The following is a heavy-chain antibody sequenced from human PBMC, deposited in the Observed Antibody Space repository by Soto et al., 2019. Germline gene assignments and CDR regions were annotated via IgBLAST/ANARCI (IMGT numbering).Heavy chain of an antibody. D-gene: IGHD3-9*01. CDR2: IYSGGNT. Sequence: EVQLVETGGGLIYPGGSLRLSCAASGFIVSGDTMNWVRQAPGKGLEWISAIYSGGNTNDAGSVKGRFTISRDTSKNTLYLQMNSLRVEDTAVYYCARHAWLENWGQGTLVTVSS. CDR3: ARHAWLEN. V-gene: IGHV3-53*02. CDR1: GFIVSGDT. J-gene: IGHJ4*02.